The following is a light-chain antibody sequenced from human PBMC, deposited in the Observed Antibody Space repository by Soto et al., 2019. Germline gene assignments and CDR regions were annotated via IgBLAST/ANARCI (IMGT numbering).Light chain of an antibody. Sequence: IVLGKCPAPRAWCPGERATLSCRASQSVSSYLAWYQQKPGQAPRLLIYGTSNRATGIPDRFSGSGSGTDFSLTISSLEPGDLAVYYCQQYGISPRTFCQGTKVDIK. CDR1: QSVSSY. J-gene: IGKJ1*01. V-gene: IGKV3-11*01. CDR3: QQYGISPRT. CDR2: GTS.